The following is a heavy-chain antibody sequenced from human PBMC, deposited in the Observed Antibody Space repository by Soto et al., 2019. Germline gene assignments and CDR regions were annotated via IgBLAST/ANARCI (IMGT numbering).Heavy chain of an antibody. D-gene: IGHD3-3*01. CDR1: GDTFASYD. CDR2: MNPNSGNT. Sequence: GASVEVSCEASGDTFASYDSNWVRQATGQGLEWMGWMNPNSGNTGYAQKFQGRVTMTRNTSISTAYMELSSLRSEDTAVYYCARGGYDYDFWSGSTAFDIWGQGTMVTVSS. J-gene: IGHJ3*02. V-gene: IGHV1-8*01. CDR3: ARGGYDYDFWSGSTAFDI.